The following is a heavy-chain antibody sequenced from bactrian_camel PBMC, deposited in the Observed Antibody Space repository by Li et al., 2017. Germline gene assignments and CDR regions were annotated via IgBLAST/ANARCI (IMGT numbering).Heavy chain of an antibody. CDR3: AAFCSGGYWSFKY. CDR1: GYNSTIKY. V-gene: IGHV3S53*01. J-gene: IGHJ4*01. D-gene: IGHD2*01. CDR2: YTTGRLT. Sequence: HVQLVESGGGSVQAGGSLKLACVVNGYNSTIKYIGWFRQAPGKEREGVAALYTTGRLTSYATSVKGRFAISQVNSKSTVYLQMNSLKPEDTAMYYCAAFCSGGYWSFKYWGQGTQVTVS.